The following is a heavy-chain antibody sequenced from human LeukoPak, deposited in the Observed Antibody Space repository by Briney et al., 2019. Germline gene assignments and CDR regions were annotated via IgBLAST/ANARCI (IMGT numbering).Heavy chain of an antibody. CDR3: ARGIESYGDYGY. CDR1: GGSISSYY. V-gene: IGHV4-59*12. CDR2: MYNSGST. Sequence: SETLSLTCTVSGGSISSYYWSWIRQPPGKGLEWIAYMYNSGSTNYNPPPKSRVTISIDTSKNQFSLKLSPLTAADPAVFLCARGIESYGDYGYWGQGTLVTVSS. J-gene: IGHJ4*02. D-gene: IGHD4-17*01.